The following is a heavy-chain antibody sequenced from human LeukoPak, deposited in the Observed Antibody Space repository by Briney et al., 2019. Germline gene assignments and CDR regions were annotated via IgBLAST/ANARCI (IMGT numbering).Heavy chain of an antibody. V-gene: IGHV4-34*01. CDR3: ARLGLWFGELGYGY. CDR1: GGSFSGYY. Sequence: SETLSLTCAVYGGSFSGYYWGWIRQPPGKGLEWIGEINHSGSTNYNPSLKSRVTISVDTSKDQFSLKLSSVTAADTAVYCCARLGLWFGELGYGYWGQGTLVTVSS. J-gene: IGHJ4*02. CDR2: INHSGST. D-gene: IGHD3-10*01.